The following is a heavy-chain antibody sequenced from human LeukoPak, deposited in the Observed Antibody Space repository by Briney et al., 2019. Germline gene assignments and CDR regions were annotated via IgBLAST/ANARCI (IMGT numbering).Heavy chain of an antibody. J-gene: IGHJ4*02. Sequence: ASVKVSCKASGYTFTGYYMHWVRQAPGQGLEWMGWISAHNGNTNYAQKLQGRVTMTTDTSTSTAYMELRSLRSDDTAVYYCARDIAVAPRFDYWGQGTLVTVSS. CDR3: ARDIAVAPRFDY. CDR2: ISAHNGNT. CDR1: GYTFTGYY. V-gene: IGHV1-18*04. D-gene: IGHD6-19*01.